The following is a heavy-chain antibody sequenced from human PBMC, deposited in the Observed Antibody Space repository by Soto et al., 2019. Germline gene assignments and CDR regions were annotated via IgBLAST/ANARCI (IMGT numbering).Heavy chain of an antibody. J-gene: IGHJ5*02. V-gene: IGHV3-30-3*01. Sequence: QVQLVESGGGVVQPGRSLRLSCAASGFTFSSYAMHWVRQAPGKGLEWVAVISYDGSNKYYADSVKGRFTISRDNSKNTLYLQMNSLRAEDTAVYYCALGKDYGDYVTLDPWGQGTLVTVSS. CDR1: GFTFSSYA. D-gene: IGHD4-17*01. CDR3: ALGKDYGDYVTLDP. CDR2: ISYDGSNK.